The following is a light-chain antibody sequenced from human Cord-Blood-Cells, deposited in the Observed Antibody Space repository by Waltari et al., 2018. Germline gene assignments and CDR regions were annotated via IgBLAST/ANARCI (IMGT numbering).Light chain of an antibody. V-gene: IGKV1-39*01. J-gene: IGKJ2*01. CDR3: QQSYSTPYT. CDR1: QSISSY. Sequence: DIQMHHSPSSLCASVGDRVTITCRASQSISSYLNWYQQKPGKAPKLLIYAASSLQSGVPARFSGSGSGTDFTLTINSLQPEDFATYYCQQSYSTPYTFGQGTKLEIK. CDR2: AAS.